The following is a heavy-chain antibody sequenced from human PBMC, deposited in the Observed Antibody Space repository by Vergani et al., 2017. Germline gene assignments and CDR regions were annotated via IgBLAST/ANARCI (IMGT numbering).Heavy chain of an antibody. J-gene: IGHJ6*03. D-gene: IGHD1-1*01. CDR2: IIPFLGIE. V-gene: IGHV1-69*01. CDR1: GDTFNSYA. Sequence: QVQLVQSGAEVKKAGSSVKLSCTASGDTFNSYAFNWVRQAPGQGLEWMGGIIPFLGIEKYAQKFQGRVTIFADGSTSTVFMELSSLNSDDTAIYYCARARHDPKKDSFFYYMDLGGTGSTVTVCS. CDR3: ARARHDPKKDSFFYYMDL.